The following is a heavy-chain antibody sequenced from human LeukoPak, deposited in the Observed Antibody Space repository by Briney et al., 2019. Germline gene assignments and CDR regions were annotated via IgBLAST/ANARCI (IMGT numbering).Heavy chain of an antibody. CDR2: ISSSTLKI. Sequence: PGGSLRLSCAASGFTFSKYAMTWVRQAPGKGLEWVSAISSSTLKIYYADSVKGRFTISRDNSKNSLYLQMNSLRAEDTAVYYCAELGITMTGGVWGKGTTVTTSS. V-gene: IGHV3-23*01. CDR1: GFTFSKYA. J-gene: IGHJ6*04. D-gene: IGHD3-10*02. CDR3: AELGITMTGGV.